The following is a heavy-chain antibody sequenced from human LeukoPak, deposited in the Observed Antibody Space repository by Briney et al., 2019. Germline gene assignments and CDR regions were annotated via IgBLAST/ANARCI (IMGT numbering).Heavy chain of an antibody. D-gene: IGHD1-26*01. J-gene: IGHJ4*02. CDR3: AKAGSIKFDY. CDR1: GFTFSSYA. Sequence: GGSLRLSCAASGFTFSSYAMSWVRQAPGKGLEWVSGISGSGGSGGSTYYADSVKGRFTISRDNSKNTMYLQMNSLRAEDTAVYYCAKAGSIKFDYWGQGTLVTVSS. V-gene: IGHV3-23*01. CDR2: ISGSGGSGGST.